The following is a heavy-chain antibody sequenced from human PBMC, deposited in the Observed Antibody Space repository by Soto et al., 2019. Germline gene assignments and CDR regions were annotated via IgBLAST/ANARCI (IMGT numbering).Heavy chain of an antibody. Sequence: SETLSLTCTVSGGSISSGDYYWSWIRQPPGKGLEWIGYIYYSGSTYYNPSLKSRVTISVDTSKNQFSLKLSSVTAADTAVYYCARESLTGTTFDYWGQGTLVTVSS. V-gene: IGHV4-30-4*01. J-gene: IGHJ4*02. CDR2: IYYSGST. D-gene: IGHD1-7*01. CDR1: GGSISSGDYY. CDR3: ARESLTGTTFDY.